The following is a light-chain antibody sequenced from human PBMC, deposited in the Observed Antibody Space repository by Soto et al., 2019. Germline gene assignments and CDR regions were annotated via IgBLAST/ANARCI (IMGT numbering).Light chain of an antibody. Sequence: EIVLTQSPGALTVSLGDRATLSCRASQIISSSYLAWYQQKPGQAPRLLIYGVSTRATDIPARFSGSGSGTEFTLTISSLQSEDSAIYYCQQYKSWPPITFGQGTRLEIK. CDR2: GVS. J-gene: IGKJ5*01. CDR3: QQYKSWPPIT. CDR1: QIISSSY. V-gene: IGKV3-15*01.